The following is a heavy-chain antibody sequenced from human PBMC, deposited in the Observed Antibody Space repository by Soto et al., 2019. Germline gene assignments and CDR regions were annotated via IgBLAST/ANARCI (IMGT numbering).Heavy chain of an antibody. CDR1: GGSISSSSYY. CDR3: ARLFVDTAMAIDY. D-gene: IGHD5-18*01. Sequence: QLQLQESGPGLVKPSETLSLTCTVSGGSISSSSYYWGWIRQPPGKGLEWIGSIYYSGSTYYNPSLKSRVTISVDTSKNQFSLKLSSVTAADTAVYYCARLFVDTAMAIDYWGQGTLVTVSS. CDR2: IYYSGST. V-gene: IGHV4-39*01. J-gene: IGHJ4*02.